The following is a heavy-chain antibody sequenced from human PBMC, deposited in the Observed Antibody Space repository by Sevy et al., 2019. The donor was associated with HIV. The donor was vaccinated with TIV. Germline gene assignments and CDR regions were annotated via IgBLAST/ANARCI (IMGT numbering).Heavy chain of an antibody. CDR2: ITSSGSTI. J-gene: IGHJ4*02. D-gene: IGHD3-22*01. V-gene: IGHV3-11*01. CDR3: ARDLRRYYYDTSAYYDY. CDR1: GFTFSDYY. Sequence: GGSLRLSCAASGFTFSDYYMSWIRQAPGKGLEWVSYITSSGSTIYYADSVRGRFTISRDNAKNSLYLQMNSLKAEETAVYYCARDLRRYYYDTSAYYDYWGQGTLVTVSS.